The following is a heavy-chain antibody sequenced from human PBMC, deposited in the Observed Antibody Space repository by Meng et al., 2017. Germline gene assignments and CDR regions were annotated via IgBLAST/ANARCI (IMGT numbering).Heavy chain of an antibody. Sequence: GESLKISCAASGFTVSSNYMSWVRQAPGKGLEWVSSISSSSSYIYYADSVKGRFTISRDNAKNSLYLQMNSLRAEDTAVYYCARSEGATVTPGDYYYYGMDVWGQGTTVTVSS. CDR2: ISSSSSYI. D-gene: IGHD4-17*01. CDR3: ARSEGATVTPGDYYYYGMDV. V-gene: IGHV3-21*01. CDR1: GFTVSSNY. J-gene: IGHJ6*02.